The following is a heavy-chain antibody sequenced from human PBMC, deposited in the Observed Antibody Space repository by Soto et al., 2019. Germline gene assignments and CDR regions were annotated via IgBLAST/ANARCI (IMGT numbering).Heavy chain of an antibody. CDR2: ISPSDGST. D-gene: IGHD6-25*01. V-gene: IGHV1-46*01. Sequence: QVQLVQSGAEVKKPGASVKVSCKASGFTFTNYFFHWVRQAPRQRLAWRGIISPSDGSTNYVQSLQGRDTMSSGTTTSTVYMGLSSLRSEDTAVYYCARGDGRGSSGFYYYYGMDVWGHGTTVTVSS. CDR3: ARGDGRGSSGFYYYYGMDV. J-gene: IGHJ6*02. CDR1: GFTFTNYF.